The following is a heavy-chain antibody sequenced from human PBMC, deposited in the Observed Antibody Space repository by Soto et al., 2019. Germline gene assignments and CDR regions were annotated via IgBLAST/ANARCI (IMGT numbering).Heavy chain of an antibody. J-gene: IGHJ4*02. CDR2: ISAYNGNT. CDR1: GYTFTSYG. CDR3: ARVGPGADFWSGYYNFDY. Sequence: QVQLVQSGAEVKKPGASVKVSCKASGYTFTSYGISWVRQAPGQGLEWMGWISAYNGNTNYAQKLQGRVTMTTDTSPSTAYMELRSLRSDDTAVYYCARVGPGADFWSGYYNFDYWGQGTLVTVSS. V-gene: IGHV1-18*01. D-gene: IGHD3-3*01.